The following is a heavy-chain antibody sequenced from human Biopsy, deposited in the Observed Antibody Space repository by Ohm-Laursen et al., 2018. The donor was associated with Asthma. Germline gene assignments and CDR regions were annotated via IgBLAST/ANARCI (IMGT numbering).Heavy chain of an antibody. Sequence: LSLTCAPSGFAVSRDHMFWVRQAPGKGLEWVSSISWNSGNIDYADSVKGRFTISRDNAKNSLYLQMQSLRPEDTAFYYCAKSADYYDSTDYLDFWGRGTLVTVSS. V-gene: IGHV3-9*01. CDR2: ISWNSGNI. J-gene: IGHJ4*01. D-gene: IGHD3-22*01. CDR3: AKSADYYDSTDYLDF. CDR1: GFAVSRDH.